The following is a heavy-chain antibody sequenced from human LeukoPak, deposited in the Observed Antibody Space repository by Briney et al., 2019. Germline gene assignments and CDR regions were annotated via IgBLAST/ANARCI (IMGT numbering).Heavy chain of an antibody. CDR1: GYTFTSCG. D-gene: IGHD5-18*01. J-gene: IGHJ5*02. V-gene: IGHV1-18*01. CDR3: ARVNTATIADNWFDP. Sequence: GASVKVSCKASGYTFTSCGISWVRQAPGQGLEWMGWISAYNGNINYAQKLQGRVTMTTDTSTSTAYMELRSLRSDDTAVYYCARVNTATIADNWFDPWGQGTLVTVPS. CDR2: ISAYNGNI.